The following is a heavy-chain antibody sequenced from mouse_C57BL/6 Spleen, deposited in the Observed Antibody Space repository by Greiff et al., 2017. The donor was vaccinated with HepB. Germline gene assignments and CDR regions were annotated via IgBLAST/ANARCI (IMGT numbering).Heavy chain of an antibody. Sequence: VKLVESGPGLVAPSQSLSITCTVSGFSLTSYGVHWVRQPPGKGLEWLVVIWSDGSTTYNSALKSRLSISKDNSKSQVFLKMNSLQTDDTAMYYCAITYYGNFYAMDYWGQGTSVTVSS. D-gene: IGHD2-10*01. CDR3: AITYYGNFYAMDY. CDR1: GFSLTSYG. V-gene: IGHV2-6*03. J-gene: IGHJ4*01. CDR2: IWSDGST.